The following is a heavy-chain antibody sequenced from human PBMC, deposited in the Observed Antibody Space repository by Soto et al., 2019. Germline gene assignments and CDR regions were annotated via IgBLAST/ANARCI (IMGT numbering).Heavy chain of an antibody. CDR1: GESFNGYY. CDR3: ARGKRGSSWYRGEEKYYYYGMDV. D-gene: IGHD6-13*01. CDR2: IHHSGST. Sequence: SETLSLTCTAYGESFNGYYWSWIRQPPGKGLEWIGEIHHSGSTNYNPSLKSRVTSSIDTSKRQFSLKVRSVTAADTAVYYCARGKRGSSWYRGEEKYYYYGMDVWGQGTPVTVS. J-gene: IGHJ6*02. V-gene: IGHV4-34*01.